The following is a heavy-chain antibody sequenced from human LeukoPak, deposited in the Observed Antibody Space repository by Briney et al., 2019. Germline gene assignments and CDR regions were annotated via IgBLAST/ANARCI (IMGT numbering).Heavy chain of an antibody. CDR1: GFTFSSYA. V-gene: IGHV3-23*01. Sequence: PGGSLRLSCAASGFTFSSYAMSWGRQAPGKGLGWVSAISGSGGSTYNADSVKGRFTISRDNSKNTLYLQMNSLRAEDTAVYYCAKVLVGSGRRGSSSRFDYWGQGTLVTVSS. D-gene: IGHD6-6*01. J-gene: IGHJ4*02. CDR2: ISGSGGST. CDR3: AKVLVGSGRRGSSSRFDY.